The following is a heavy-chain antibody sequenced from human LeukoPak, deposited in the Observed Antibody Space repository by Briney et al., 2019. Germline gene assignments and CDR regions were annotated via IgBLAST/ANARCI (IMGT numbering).Heavy chain of an antibody. CDR2: IYYRGTT. CDR3: ARRSGGWDFDY. D-gene: IGHD6-19*01. V-gene: IGHV4-39*07. CDR1: GGSISSSRYY. J-gene: IGHJ4*02. Sequence: SETLSLTCTVSGGSISSSRYYWGWVRQPPGKGLEWIANIYYRGTTNYNPTLKSRVTMSVDTSKNQFSLNLSSVTAVDTAVYFCARRSGGWDFDYWGQGTLVSVAS.